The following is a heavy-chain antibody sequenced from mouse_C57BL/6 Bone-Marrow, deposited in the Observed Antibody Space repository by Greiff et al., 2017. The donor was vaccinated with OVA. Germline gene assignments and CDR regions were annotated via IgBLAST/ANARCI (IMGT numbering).Heavy chain of an antibody. D-gene: IGHD4-1*02. Sequence: VQLQQSGPELVKPGASVKISCKASGYAFSSSWMNWVKQRPGKGLEWIGRIYPGDGDTNYNGKYKSKTTLTANKSSSAAYMQLSSLTSEDSAVYFCARTPNWSWFAYWGQGTLVTVSA. J-gene: IGHJ3*01. CDR2: IYPGDGDT. CDR3: ARTPNWSWFAY. V-gene: IGHV1-82*01. CDR1: GYAFSSSW.